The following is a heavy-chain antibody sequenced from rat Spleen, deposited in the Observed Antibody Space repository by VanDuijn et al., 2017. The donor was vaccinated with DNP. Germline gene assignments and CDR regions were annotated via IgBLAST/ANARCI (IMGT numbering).Heavy chain of an antibody. J-gene: IGHJ2*01. V-gene: IGHV3-1*01. CDR1: GYSITSNY. Sequence: EVRLQESGPGLVQPSQSLSLTCSVTGYSITSNYWAWIRKFPGNKMELIGYINYSGSTGYNPSLKSRISITRDTSKNQFFLQLNSVTTEDTATYYCARWTRYFDYWGQGVMVTVSS. CDR3: ARWTRYFDY. D-gene: IGHD1-7*01. CDR2: INYSGST.